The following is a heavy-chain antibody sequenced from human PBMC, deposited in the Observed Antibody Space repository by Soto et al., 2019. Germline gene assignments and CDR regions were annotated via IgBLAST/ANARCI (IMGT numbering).Heavy chain of an antibody. J-gene: IGHJ6*03. CDR1: GGSISSYY. V-gene: IGHV4-59*01. CDR2: IYYSGST. D-gene: IGHD6-6*01. Sequence: SETLSLTCTVSGGSISSYYWSWIRQPPGKGLEWIGYIYYSGSTNYNPSLKSRVTISVDTSKNQFSLKLSSVTAADTAVYYCARVSDSSSSHSSYYYYYYMDVWGKGTTVTVSS. CDR3: ARVSDSSSSHSSYYYYYYMDV.